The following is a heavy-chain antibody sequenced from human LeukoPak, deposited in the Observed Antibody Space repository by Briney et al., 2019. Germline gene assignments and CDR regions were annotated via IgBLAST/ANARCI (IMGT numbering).Heavy chain of an antibody. Sequence: GGSLRLSCAASGFTFSSYAMSWVRQAPGKGLEWVSAISGSGGSTYYADSVKGRFTISRDNSKNTLWLQMNSLRAEDTAVYYCAKYRTGTYGGDRPPYDYRGQGTLVTVSS. CDR1: GFTFSSYA. D-gene: IGHD3-16*01. CDR2: ISGSGGST. CDR3: AKYRTGTYGGDRPPYDY. J-gene: IGHJ4*02. V-gene: IGHV3-23*01.